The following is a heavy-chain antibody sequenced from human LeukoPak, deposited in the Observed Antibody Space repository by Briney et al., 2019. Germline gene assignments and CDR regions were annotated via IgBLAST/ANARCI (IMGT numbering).Heavy chain of an antibody. Sequence: GASVKVSCKASGYTFTSYYIHWVRQAPGQGLEWMGAINSGDGGTTLPQKFQGRVTMTEDTSTDTAYMELSSLRSEDTAVYYCASDDYAHAFDIWGQGTMVTVSS. J-gene: IGHJ3*02. CDR3: ASDDYAHAFDI. CDR2: INSGDGGT. CDR1: GYTFTSYY. V-gene: IGHV1-46*01. D-gene: IGHD4-17*01.